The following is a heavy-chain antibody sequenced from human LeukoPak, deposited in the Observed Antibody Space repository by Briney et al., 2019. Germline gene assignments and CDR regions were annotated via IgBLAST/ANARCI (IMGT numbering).Heavy chain of an antibody. Sequence: GASVKVSCKASGYTFNSYGFNWVRQALGQGLEWVGWISAYDGYTSYSQKLQDRVTMTTDASTTTAYLEVRSLRSDDTAVYYCARDLATYGSGGRYWGQGTPVTVSS. CDR2: ISAYDGYT. J-gene: IGHJ4*02. V-gene: IGHV1-18*01. CDR1: GYTFNSYG. CDR3: ARDLATYGSGGRY. D-gene: IGHD3-10*01.